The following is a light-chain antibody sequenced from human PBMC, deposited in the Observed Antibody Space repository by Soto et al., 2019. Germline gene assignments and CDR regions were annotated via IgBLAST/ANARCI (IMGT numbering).Light chain of an antibody. V-gene: IGKV1-39*01. CDR1: QSVDTY. CDR3: PQAYGRPS. CDR2: AAY. J-gene: IGKJ1*01. Sequence: DVHMIPSPSSLSASVGDRVSITCPASQSVDTYLSRYQQKSGKAPNLLIYAAYILQSGVPSRFRGSGTGTDFTLTIGDLQRDDLAPYFCPQAYGRPSFGQGTKVEVK.